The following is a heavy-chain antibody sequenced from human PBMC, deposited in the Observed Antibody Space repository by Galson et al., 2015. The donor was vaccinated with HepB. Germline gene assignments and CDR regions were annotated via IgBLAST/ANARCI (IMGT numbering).Heavy chain of an antibody. CDR3: ARDRATMVRGVGWFDP. CDR2: IIPIFGTA. D-gene: IGHD3-10*01. V-gene: IGHV1-69*06. Sequence: SVKVSCKASGGTFSSYAISWVRQAPGQGLEWMGGIIPIFGTANYAQKFQGRVTITADKSTSTAYMELSSLRSEDTAVYYCARDRATMVRGVGWFDPWGQGTLVTVSS. J-gene: IGHJ5*02. CDR1: GGTFSSYA.